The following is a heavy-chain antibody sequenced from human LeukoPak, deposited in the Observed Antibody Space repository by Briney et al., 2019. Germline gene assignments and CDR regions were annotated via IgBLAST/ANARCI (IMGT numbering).Heavy chain of an antibody. CDR2: ISGSGGST. CDR3: AREGEMATISPYYFDY. V-gene: IGHV3-23*01. D-gene: IGHD5-24*01. J-gene: IGHJ4*02. Sequence: GGSLRLSCAASGFTFSSYGMSWVRQAPGKGLEWVSVISGSGGSTYYADSVKGRFTISRDNAKNTLYLQMNSLRAEDTAVYYCAREGEMATISPYYFDYWGQGTLVTVSS. CDR1: GFTFSSYG.